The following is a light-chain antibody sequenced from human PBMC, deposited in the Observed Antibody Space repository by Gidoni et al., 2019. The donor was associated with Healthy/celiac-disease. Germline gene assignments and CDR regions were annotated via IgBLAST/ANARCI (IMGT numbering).Light chain of an antibody. CDR1: QSISSY. Sequence: IQMPQPPSSLSASVGDRVTITCRASQSISSYLNWYQQKPGKAPKLLIYAASSLQSGVPSRFSGSGSGTDFTLTISSLQPEDFATYYCQQSYSTLNTFGQGTKLEIK. V-gene: IGKV1-39*01. CDR3: QQSYSTLNT. CDR2: AAS. J-gene: IGKJ2*01.